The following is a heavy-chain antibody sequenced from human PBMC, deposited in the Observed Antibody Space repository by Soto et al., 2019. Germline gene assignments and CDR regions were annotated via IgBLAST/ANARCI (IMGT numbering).Heavy chain of an antibody. CDR1: GGTFSSYA. CDR2: IIPIFGTA. CDR3: ARVRNYYDSSGHWSFDY. D-gene: IGHD3-22*01. V-gene: IGHV1-69*13. J-gene: IGHJ4*02. Sequence: SVKVSCKASGGTFSSYAISWVRQAPGQGLEWMGGIIPIFGTANYAQKFQGRVTITADESTSTAYMELSSLRSEDTAVYYCARVRNYYDSSGHWSFDYWGQGTLVTVSS.